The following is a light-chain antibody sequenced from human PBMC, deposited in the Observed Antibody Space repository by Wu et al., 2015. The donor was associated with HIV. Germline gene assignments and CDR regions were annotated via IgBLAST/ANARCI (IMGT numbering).Light chain of an antibody. V-gene: IGKV1-27*01. Sequence: RVSITXRAKSEHWKLFKLVXATTRESPKPPDLCCIQLQSGVPSRFSGSRSGTEFTLTISSLQPEDVATYYXQRYNTVPRTFGQGTKVEIK. CDR1: EHWKL. CDR2: CI. CDR3: QRYNTVPRT. J-gene: IGKJ1*01.